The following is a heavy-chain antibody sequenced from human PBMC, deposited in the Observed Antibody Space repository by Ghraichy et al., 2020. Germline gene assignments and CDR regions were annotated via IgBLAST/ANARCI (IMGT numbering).Heavy chain of an antibody. CDR1: GFTVSSNY. CDR3: ARDLYDILTGWEDAFDI. D-gene: IGHD3-9*01. V-gene: IGHV3-53*01. Sequence: GGSLRLSCAASGFTVSSNYMSWVRQAPGKGLEWVSVIYSGGSTYYADSVKGRFTISRDNSKNTLYLQMNSLRAEDTAVYYCARDLYDILTGWEDAFDIWGQGTMVTVSS. CDR2: IYSGGST. J-gene: IGHJ3*02.